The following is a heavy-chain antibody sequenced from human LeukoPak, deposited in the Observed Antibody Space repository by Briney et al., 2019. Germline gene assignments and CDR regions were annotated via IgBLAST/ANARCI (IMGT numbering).Heavy chain of an antibody. CDR1: DDSISSGGYS. Sequence: ASETLSLTCAVSDDSISSGGYSWSWIRQPPGKGLEWIGEINHSGSTNYNPSLKSRVTISVDTSKNQFSLKLSSVTAADTAVYYCARRRPRGGNFPYWGQGTLVTVSS. V-gene: IGHV4-30-2*01. J-gene: IGHJ4*02. D-gene: IGHD4-23*01. CDR3: ARRRPRGGNFPY. CDR2: INHSGST.